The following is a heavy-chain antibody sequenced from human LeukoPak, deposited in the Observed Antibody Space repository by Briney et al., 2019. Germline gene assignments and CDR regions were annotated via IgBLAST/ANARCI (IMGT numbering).Heavy chain of an antibody. D-gene: IGHD5-18*01. CDR3: AKDEGRYSYGIGFDY. CDR2: IRYDGSNK. CDR1: GFTFSSYG. V-gene: IGHV3-30*02. J-gene: IGHJ4*02. Sequence: GGSLRLSCAASGFTFSSYGMHWVRQAPGKGLEWVAFIRYDGSNKYCADSVKGRFTISRDNSKNTLYLQMNSLRAEDTAVYYCAKDEGRYSYGIGFDYWGQGTLVTVSS.